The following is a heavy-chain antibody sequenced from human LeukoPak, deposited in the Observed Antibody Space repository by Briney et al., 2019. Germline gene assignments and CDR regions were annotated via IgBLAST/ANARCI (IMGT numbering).Heavy chain of an antibody. CDR1: GFTFSSYG. J-gene: IGHJ4*02. V-gene: IGHV3-7*01. CDR3: ARDVIAVASTSGFDY. CDR2: IKEDGSEK. Sequence: GGSLRLSCAASGFTFSSYGMHWVRQAPGKGLEWVANIKEDGSEKYYVDSVEGRFTISRDNAKNSLYLQMNSLRDEDTAVYYCARDVIAVASTSGFDYWGQGTLVTVSS. D-gene: IGHD6-13*01.